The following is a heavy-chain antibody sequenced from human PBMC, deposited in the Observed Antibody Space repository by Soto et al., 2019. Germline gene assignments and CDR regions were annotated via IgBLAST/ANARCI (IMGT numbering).Heavy chain of an antibody. CDR2: INAGNGNT. CDR3: ARDPPVGYCSGGICYSAGEGMDV. V-gene: IGHV1-3*01. J-gene: IGHJ6*02. D-gene: IGHD2-15*01. CDR1: GYTFTSYA. Sequence: QVQLVQSGAEVKKPGASVKVSCKASGYTFTSYAMHWVRQAPGQRLEWMGWINAGNGNTKYSQKFQGRVIITRDTSASPAYMELSSLRSDDTAVYYCARDPPVGYCSGGICYSAGEGMDVWGQGTTVTVSS.